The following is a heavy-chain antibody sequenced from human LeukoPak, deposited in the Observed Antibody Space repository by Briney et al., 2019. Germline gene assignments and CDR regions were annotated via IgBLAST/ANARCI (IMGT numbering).Heavy chain of an antibody. D-gene: IGHD5-12*01. V-gene: IGHV3-21*01. CDR3: ARDEIVATTKANYYYYMDV. Sequence: GGSLRLSCAASGFTFSSYSMNWVRQAPGKGLEWVSSISSSSSYIYYADSVKGRFTISRDNAKNSLYLQMNSLRAEDTAVYYCARDEIVATTKANYYYYMDVWGKATTVTISS. CDR2: ISSSSSYI. CDR1: GFTFSSYS. J-gene: IGHJ6*03.